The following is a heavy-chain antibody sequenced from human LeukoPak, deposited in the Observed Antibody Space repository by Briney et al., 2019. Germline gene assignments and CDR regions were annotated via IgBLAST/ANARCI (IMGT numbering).Heavy chain of an antibody. V-gene: IGHV3-48*01. CDR2: INPSSNTI. D-gene: IGHD3-9*01. CDR1: GFTFSGFS. CDR3: ARAPKDYDILTGYYNGWFDP. Sequence: PGGSLRLSCAASGFTFSGFSMNWVRQAPGKGLEWISYINPSSNTIYYADSVKGRFTISRDNAKNTLYLQMNSLRAEDTAVYYCARAPKDYDILTGYYNGWFDPWGQGTLVTVSS. J-gene: IGHJ5*02.